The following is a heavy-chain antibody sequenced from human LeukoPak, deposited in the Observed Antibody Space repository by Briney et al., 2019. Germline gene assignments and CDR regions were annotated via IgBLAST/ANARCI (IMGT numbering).Heavy chain of an antibody. V-gene: IGHV4-34*01. D-gene: IGHD3-22*01. CDR2: INHSGST. CDR3: ARGAGNYYDSSGYRP. CDR1: GGSFSGYY. Sequence: SETLSLTCAVYGGSFSGYYWSWIRQPPGKGLEWIGEINHSGSTNYNPSLKSRVTISVDTSKNQFSLKLSSVTAADTAVYYCARGAGNYYDSSGYRPWGQGTLVTVSS. J-gene: IGHJ5*02.